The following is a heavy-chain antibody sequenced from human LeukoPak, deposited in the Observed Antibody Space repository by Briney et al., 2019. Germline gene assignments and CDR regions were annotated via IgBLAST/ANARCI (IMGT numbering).Heavy chain of an antibody. D-gene: IGHD3-22*01. CDR2: IYYSGST. V-gene: IGHV4-59*01. CDR1: GGSISSYY. J-gene: IGHJ3*02. CDR3: ARDANYYDSSGYLDNAFDI. Sequence: SETLSLTCTVSGGSISSYYWSWVRQPPGKGLEWIGYIYYSGSTNYNPSFKSRVTISVDTSKNQFSLKLSSVTAADTAVYYCARDANYYDSSGYLDNAFDIWGQGTMVTVSS.